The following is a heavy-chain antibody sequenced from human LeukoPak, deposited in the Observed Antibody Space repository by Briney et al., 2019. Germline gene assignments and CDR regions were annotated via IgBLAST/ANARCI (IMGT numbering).Heavy chain of an antibody. Sequence: SVKVSCKASGGTFSSYAISWARQAPGQGLEWMGGIIPIFGTANYAQKFQGRVTITADESTSTAYMELSSLRSEDTAVYYCARVGGYYDSSGYYSPWGQGTLVTVSS. D-gene: IGHD3-22*01. J-gene: IGHJ5*02. V-gene: IGHV1-69*01. CDR1: GGTFSSYA. CDR2: IIPIFGTA. CDR3: ARVGGYYDSSGYYSP.